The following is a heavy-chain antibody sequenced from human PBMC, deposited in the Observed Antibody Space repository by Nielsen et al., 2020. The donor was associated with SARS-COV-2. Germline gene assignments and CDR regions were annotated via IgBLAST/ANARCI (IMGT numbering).Heavy chain of an antibody. D-gene: IGHD2-2*01. CDR2: IYYSGST. J-gene: IGHJ4*02. V-gene: IGHV4-39*01. Sequence: WIRQPPGKGLEWIGSIYYSGSTYYNPSLKSRVTISVDTSKNQFSLKLSSVTAADTAVYYCARGRIYCSSTSCYEKEFDYWGQGTLVTVSS. CDR3: ARGRIYCSSTSCYEKEFDY.